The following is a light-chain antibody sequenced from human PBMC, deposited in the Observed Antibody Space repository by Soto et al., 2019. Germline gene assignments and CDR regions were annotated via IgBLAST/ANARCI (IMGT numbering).Light chain of an antibody. J-gene: IGKJ1*01. CDR3: QHYNNWPRT. Sequence: EIVMTQSPATLSLSPGERATLSCRASQSGSSNLAWYQQKPGQAPRLLIYCASTRATGIPARFSGSGSGTEFTLTISSLQSEDFAVYYCQHYNNWPRTFGQGTKVEIK. CDR1: QSGSSN. CDR2: CAS. V-gene: IGKV3-15*01.